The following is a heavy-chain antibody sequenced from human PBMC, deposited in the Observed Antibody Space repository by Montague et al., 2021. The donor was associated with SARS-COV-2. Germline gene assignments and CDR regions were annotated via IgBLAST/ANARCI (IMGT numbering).Heavy chain of an antibody. Sequence: SETLSLTCAVYVGSFSGYYWTWLRQSPRKCLEWFAQLNHSGTTNYNFNPSLRSRVTISVDTSKSQFSLKLSSVTAADTGVYYCARWDPQTLTLIGLRGRSASDYWGQGTLVTVSS. J-gene: IGHJ4*02. D-gene: IGHD2-15*01. CDR3: ARWDPQTLTLIGLRGRSASDY. V-gene: IGHV4-34*01. CDR2: LNHSGTT. CDR1: VGSFSGYY.